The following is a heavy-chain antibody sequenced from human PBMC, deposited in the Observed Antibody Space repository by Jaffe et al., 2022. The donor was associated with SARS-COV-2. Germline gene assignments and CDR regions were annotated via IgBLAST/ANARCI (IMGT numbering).Heavy chain of an antibody. V-gene: IGHV3-66*02. J-gene: IGHJ4*02. D-gene: IGHD6-19*01. CDR1: GLSVSSNY. CDR3: ARGRDIAVRGTPPYFDY. Sequence: EVQLVEAGGGLVQPGGSLRLSCAASGLSVSSNYMTWVRQAPGKGLEWVSVIYSGGTTFYADPVKGRFTISRDNSKNTLYLQMNGLRVEDTAVYFCARGRDIAVRGTPPYFDYWGQGTLVTVSS. CDR2: IYSGGTT.